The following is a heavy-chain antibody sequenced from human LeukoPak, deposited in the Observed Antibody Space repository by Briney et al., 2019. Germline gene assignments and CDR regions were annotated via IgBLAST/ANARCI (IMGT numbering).Heavy chain of an antibody. CDR1: GYTFTSYD. Sequence: ASVKVSCKASGYTFTSYDINWVRQATGQGLEWMGWMNPNSGNTGYAQKFQGRVTMTRNTSISTAYMELSSLRSEDTAVYYCARAGLWFGEFDYWGQGTLVTVSS. CDR2: MNPNSGNT. D-gene: IGHD3-10*01. CDR3: ARAGLWFGEFDY. V-gene: IGHV1-8*01. J-gene: IGHJ4*02.